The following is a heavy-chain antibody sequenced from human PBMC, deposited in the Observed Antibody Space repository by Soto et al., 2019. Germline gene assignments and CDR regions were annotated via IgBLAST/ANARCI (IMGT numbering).Heavy chain of an antibody. CDR3: ARSGYCSSTSCYSGRFDP. CDR1: GYTFTGYY. D-gene: IGHD2-2*01. V-gene: IGHV1-2*02. CDR2: INPNSGGT. J-gene: IGHJ5*02. Sequence: ASVKVSCKASGYTFTGYYVHWVRQAPGQGLEWMGWINPNSGGTNYAQKFQGRVTMTRDTSISTAYMELSRLRSDDTAVYYCARSGYCSSTSCYSGRFDPWGQGTLVTVSS.